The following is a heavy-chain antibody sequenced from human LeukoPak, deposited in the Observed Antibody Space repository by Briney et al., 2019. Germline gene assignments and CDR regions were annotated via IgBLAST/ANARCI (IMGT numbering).Heavy chain of an antibody. D-gene: IGHD6-13*01. Sequence: SSETLSLTCTVSGGSISSGAYYWSWIRQSAGKGLEWIGRIYTSGSTNYNPSLKSRVTISVDPSKNQFSLKLTSVTAADTAVYYCASEGIAAAGTFDYWGQGTLVTVSS. CDR2: IYTSGST. V-gene: IGHV4-61*02. CDR3: ASEGIAAAGTFDY. J-gene: IGHJ4*02. CDR1: GGSISSGAYY.